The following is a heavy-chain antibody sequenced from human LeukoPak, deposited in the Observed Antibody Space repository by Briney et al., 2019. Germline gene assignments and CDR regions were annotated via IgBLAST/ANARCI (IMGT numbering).Heavy chain of an antibody. CDR2: ISGSADTT. CDR1: GFTFSAYA. J-gene: IGHJ4*02. V-gene: IGHV3-23*01. Sequence: GGSLRLSCAASGFTFSAYAMSWVRQAPGKGLEWVSSISGSADTTYSADSVKGRFTISRDNAKNSLYLQMNSLRAEDTAVYYCARGSAVTANNFDFWGQGTLVTVSS. CDR3: ARGSAVTANNFDF. D-gene: IGHD4-11*01.